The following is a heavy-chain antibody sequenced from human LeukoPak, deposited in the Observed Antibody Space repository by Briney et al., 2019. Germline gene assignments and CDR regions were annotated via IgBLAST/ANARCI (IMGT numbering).Heavy chain of an antibody. CDR3: ARNYYYYYGMDV. CDR1: GGSFSSSNYY. J-gene: IGHJ6*02. Sequence: PSETLSLTCSVSGGSFSSSNYYWGWIRQPPGQGLEWIGSIYYTGSTNYNPSLKSRITISMDTSKKQFSLNLSSVTAADTAVYYCARNYYYYYGMDVWGQGTTVTVSS. CDR2: IYYTGST. V-gene: IGHV4-39*07.